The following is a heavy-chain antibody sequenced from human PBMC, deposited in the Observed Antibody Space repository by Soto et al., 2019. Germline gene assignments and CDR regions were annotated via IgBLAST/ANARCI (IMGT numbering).Heavy chain of an antibody. D-gene: IGHD3-10*01. V-gene: IGHV3-66*01. J-gene: IGHJ5*02. CDR2: IYSGGST. CDR3: ARNYGSGSYLWFDP. CDR1: GFTVSSNY. Sequence: EVQVVESGGGLVQPGGSLRLSCAASGFTVSSNYMSWVRQAPGKGLEWVSVIYSGGSTYYADSVKGRFTISRDNSKNTLYLQMNSLRAEDTAVYYCARNYGSGSYLWFDPWGQGTLVTVSS.